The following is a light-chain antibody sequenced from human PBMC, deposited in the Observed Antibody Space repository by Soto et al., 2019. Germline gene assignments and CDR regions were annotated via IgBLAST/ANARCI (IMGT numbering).Light chain of an antibody. Sequence: EIVLTQSPGSLSLSPGERATLSCRASQSVSSTYLAWYQQKPGQAPRLLIYGASNRATGVPDRFSGSGFGTDFTLTINRLEPEDFAVYYCQQYGNSPRTFGQGTTVEIK. J-gene: IGKJ1*01. CDR1: QSVSSTY. CDR2: GAS. CDR3: QQYGNSPRT. V-gene: IGKV3-20*01.